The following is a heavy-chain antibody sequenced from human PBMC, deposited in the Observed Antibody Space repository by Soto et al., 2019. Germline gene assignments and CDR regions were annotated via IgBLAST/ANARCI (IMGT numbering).Heavy chain of an antibody. J-gene: IGHJ4*02. CDR2: MYLGGSF. Sequence: QPPGRGLEWLGFMYLGGSFNYNPSLSSRVTISVDNSKNTLYLHMNSLRAEDTAVYYCAKLPQYDILTGYLNYFDYWGQGTLVTVSS. CDR3: AKLPQYDILTGYLNYFDY. D-gene: IGHD3-9*01. V-gene: IGHV4-61*05.